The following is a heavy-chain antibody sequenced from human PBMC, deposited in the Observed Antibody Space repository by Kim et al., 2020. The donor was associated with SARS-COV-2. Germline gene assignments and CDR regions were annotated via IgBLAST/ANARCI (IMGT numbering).Heavy chain of an antibody. V-gene: IGHV3-30*02. CDR3: AKDGYGSGSV. D-gene: IGHD3-10*01. Sequence: NKYYADSVKGRFTISRDNSKNTLYLQMNSLRAEDTAVYYCAKDGYGSGSVWGQGTLVTVSS. CDR2: NK. J-gene: IGHJ4*02.